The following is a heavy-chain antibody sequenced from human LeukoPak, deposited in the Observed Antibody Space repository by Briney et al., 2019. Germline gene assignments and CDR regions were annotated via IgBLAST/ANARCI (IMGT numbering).Heavy chain of an antibody. J-gene: IGHJ5*02. Sequence: GGSLRLSCVASGFSFSSYWMHWVRQVPGKGLVWVARINTDGSRTTYADSVKGRFTISRDNAKDTLYLQMNSLRAEDTAVYYCASVRSGSWDWFDPWGQGTLVTVSS. CDR2: INTDGSRT. V-gene: IGHV3-74*01. CDR3: ASVRSGSWDWFDP. CDR1: GFSFSSYW. D-gene: IGHD3-10*01.